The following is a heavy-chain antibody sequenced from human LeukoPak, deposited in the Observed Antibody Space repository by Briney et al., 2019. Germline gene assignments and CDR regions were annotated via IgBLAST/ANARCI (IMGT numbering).Heavy chain of an antibody. CDR1: GSTFNNYA. CDR3: AKDEGVGATKL. J-gene: IGHJ4*02. Sequence: GGSLRLSCAASGSTFNNYAMSWVRQAPGKGLEWVSIISSTGVVTSYADSVKGRFTISRDNSKNTVSLQMNSLRAEDTALYYCAKDEGVGATKLWGQGTLVTVSS. V-gene: IGHV3-23*01. CDR2: ISSTGVVT. D-gene: IGHD1-26*01.